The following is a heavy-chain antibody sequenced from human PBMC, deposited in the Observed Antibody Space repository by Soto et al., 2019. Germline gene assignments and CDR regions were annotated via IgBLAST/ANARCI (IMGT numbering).Heavy chain of an antibody. CDR1: GFTFSSYW. D-gene: IGHD3-3*01. CDR3: ARDTSLDSYYDFWSGSSVNWFDP. J-gene: IGHJ5*02. V-gene: IGHV3-7*01. Sequence: HPGGSLRLSCAASGFTFSSYWMSWVRQAPGKGLEWVANIKQDGSEKYYVDSVKGRFTISRDNAKNSLYLQMNSLRAEDTAVYYCARDTSLDSYYDFWSGSSVNWFDPWGQGTLVTVSS. CDR2: IKQDGSEK.